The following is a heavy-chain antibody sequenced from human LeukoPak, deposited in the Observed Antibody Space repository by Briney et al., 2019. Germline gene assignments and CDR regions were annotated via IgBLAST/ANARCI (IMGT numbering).Heavy chain of an antibody. CDR3: ARQDIVVVVAATPDDYYYYMDV. J-gene: IGHJ6*03. CDR1: GGSISGYY. V-gene: IGHV4-38-2*02. CDR2: IYHSGST. Sequence: PSETLSLTCTVSGGSISGYYWSWIRQPPGKGLEWIGSIYHSGSTYYNPSLKSRVTISVDTSKNQFSLELSSVTAADTAVYYCARQDIVVVVAATPDDYYYYMDVWGKGTTVTVSS. D-gene: IGHD2-15*01.